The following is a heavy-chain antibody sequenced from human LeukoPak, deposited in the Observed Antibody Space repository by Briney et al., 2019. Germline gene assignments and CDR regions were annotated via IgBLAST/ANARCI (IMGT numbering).Heavy chain of an antibody. CDR2: ISSSSSTI. CDR1: GFTFSSYS. Sequence: PGGSLRRSCAASGFTFSSYSMNWVRQAPGKGLEWVSYISSSSSTIYYADSVKGRFTISRDNAKNSLYLQMNSLRDEDTAVYYCASLPGYSCGELDYWGQGTLVTVSS. J-gene: IGHJ4*02. D-gene: IGHD6-19*01. V-gene: IGHV3-48*02. CDR3: ASLPGYSCGELDY.